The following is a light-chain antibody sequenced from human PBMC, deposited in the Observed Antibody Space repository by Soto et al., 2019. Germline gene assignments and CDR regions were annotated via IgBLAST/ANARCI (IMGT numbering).Light chain of an antibody. CDR1: SSDVGGYRH. V-gene: IGLV2-14*01. J-gene: IGLJ1*01. Sequence: QSVLTQPASVSGSPGQSITISCTGTSSDVGGYRHVSWYQHHPGKAPKLMIYEVSNRPSGVSSRFAGSKSGYTASLTISGLQAEDEADYYCNSQRIGGARVFGTGTKLTVL. CDR3: NSQRIGGARV. CDR2: EVS.